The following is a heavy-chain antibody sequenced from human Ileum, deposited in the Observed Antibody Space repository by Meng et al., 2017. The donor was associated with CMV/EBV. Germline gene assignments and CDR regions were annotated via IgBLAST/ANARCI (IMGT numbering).Heavy chain of an antibody. J-gene: IGHJ5*02. CDR2: ISSSSSYI. Sequence: ADSGFTLSSYRMNRVRQGPGKGLEWVSSISSSSSYIYYADSVKGRFTISRDNAKNSLYLQMNGLRAEDTAVYYCARAPRYIKNWFDPWGQGTLVTVSS. CDR3: ARAPRYIKNWFDP. CDR1: GFTLSSYR. V-gene: IGHV3-21*01. D-gene: IGHD1-14*01.